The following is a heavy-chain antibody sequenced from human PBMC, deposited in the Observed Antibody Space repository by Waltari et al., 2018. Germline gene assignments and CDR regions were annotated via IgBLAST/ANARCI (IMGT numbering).Heavy chain of an antibody. D-gene: IGHD1-20*01. V-gene: IGHV2-5*01. CDR3: AHLSVTGNGGRGYFQY. CDR1: GLSLSTYGWA. CDR2: IYWSDDK. Sequence: HITLKESGPTLVTPTQTLTLTCTFSGLSLSTYGWAVGWIRPPPGKALQWLALIYWSDDKFYSPSLQSRLTITKDMSKNQVVLTMTNMDPVDTATYYCAHLSVTGNGGRGYFQYWGQGTLVTVSS. J-gene: IGHJ1*01.